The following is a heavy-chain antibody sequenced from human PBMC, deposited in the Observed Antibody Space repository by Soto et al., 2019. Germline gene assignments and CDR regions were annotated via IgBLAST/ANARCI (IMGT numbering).Heavy chain of an antibody. D-gene: IGHD3-22*01. CDR1: GFTFSSYA. CDR2: ISGSGGST. Sequence: GGSLRLSCAASGFTFSSYAMSWVRQAPGKGLEWVSAISGSGGSTYYADSVKGRFTISRDNSKNTLYLQMNSLRAEDTAVYYWAKLFYYDSSGYYLAPDAFDIWGQGTMVTVSS. CDR3: AKLFYYDSSGYYLAPDAFDI. V-gene: IGHV3-23*01. J-gene: IGHJ3*02.